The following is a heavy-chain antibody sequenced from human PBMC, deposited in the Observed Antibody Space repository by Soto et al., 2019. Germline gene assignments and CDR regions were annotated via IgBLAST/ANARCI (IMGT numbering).Heavy chain of an antibody. CDR3: ARRPMAKAFDY. D-gene: IGHD5-12*01. CDR2: IYYSGST. J-gene: IGHJ4*02. Sequence: SETLSLTCTVSGGSISSSSYYWGWIRQPPGKGLEWIGSIYYSGSTYYNPSLKSRVTISVDTSKNQFSLKLSSVTAADTAVYYCARRPMAKAFDYWGQGTLVTVSS. V-gene: IGHV4-39*01. CDR1: GGSISSSSYY.